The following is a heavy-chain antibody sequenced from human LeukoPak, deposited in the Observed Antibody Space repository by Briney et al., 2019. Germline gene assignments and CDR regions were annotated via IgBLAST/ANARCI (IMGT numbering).Heavy chain of an antibody. CDR1: GFTFSNAW. D-gene: IGHD6-19*01. J-gene: IGHJ3*02. CDR3: TSRSIIAVAGSVGIDAFDI. CDR2: IKSKTDGGTT. Sequence: GGSLRLSCAASGFTFSNAWMSWVRQAPGKGLEWVGRIKSKTDGGTTDYAAPVKGRFTISRDDSKNTLYLLMNSLKTEDTAVYYCTSRSIIAVAGSVGIDAFDIWGQGTMVTVSS. V-gene: IGHV3-15*01.